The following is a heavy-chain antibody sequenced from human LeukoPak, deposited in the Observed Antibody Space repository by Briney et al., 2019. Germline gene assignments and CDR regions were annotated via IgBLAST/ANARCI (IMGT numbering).Heavy chain of an antibody. V-gene: IGHV3-21*01. Sequence: PGGSLRLSCAASGFTFSSYSMNWVRQAPGKGLEWVSSISSSSSYIYYADSVKGRFTISRDNSKNTLYLQMNSLRAEDTAVYYCARDGEWELPGYFDYWGQGTLVTVSS. D-gene: IGHD1-26*01. J-gene: IGHJ4*02. CDR2: ISSSSSYI. CDR3: ARDGEWELPGYFDY. CDR1: GFTFSSYS.